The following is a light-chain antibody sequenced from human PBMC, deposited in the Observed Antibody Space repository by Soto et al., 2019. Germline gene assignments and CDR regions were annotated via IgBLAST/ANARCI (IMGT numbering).Light chain of an antibody. Sequence: DIQMTQSPSSLSSSVVDRVTITXRASQSISSYLNWYQQKPGKAPKLLIYAASSLQSGVPSRFSGSGSGTDFTLTISRLEPEDFAVYYCQQYDSSPITFGQGTRLEI. J-gene: IGKJ5*01. CDR1: QSISSY. CDR2: AAS. CDR3: QQYDSSPIT. V-gene: IGKV1-39*01.